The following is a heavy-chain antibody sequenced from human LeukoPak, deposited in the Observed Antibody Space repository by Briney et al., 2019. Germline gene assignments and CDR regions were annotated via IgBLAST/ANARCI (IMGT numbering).Heavy chain of an antibody. CDR1: GYTFTNYY. CDR2: NSPGDSDA. Sequence: GESLKISCKGSGYTFTNYYIGWVRQTPGKGLELMVINSPGDSDARYSPSFQGQVTISADKSISTAYLRWSSLKASDTAMYYCARRYCSSTSCNPYFFDYWGQGTLVTVSS. J-gene: IGHJ4*02. D-gene: IGHD2-2*01. V-gene: IGHV5-51*01. CDR3: ARRYCSSTSCNPYFFDY.